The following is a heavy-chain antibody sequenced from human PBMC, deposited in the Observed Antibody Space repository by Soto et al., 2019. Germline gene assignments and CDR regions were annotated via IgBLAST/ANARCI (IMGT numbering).Heavy chain of an antibody. Sequence: TSETLSLTCTVSGGSISSSSYYWGWIRQPPGKGLEWIGSIYYSGSTYYNPSLKSRVTISVDTSKNQFSLKLSSVTAADTAVYYCARHRFGAYYYYGMDVWGQGTTVTVSS. CDR1: GGSISSSSYY. CDR2: IYYSGST. V-gene: IGHV4-39*01. D-gene: IGHD3-10*01. J-gene: IGHJ6*02. CDR3: ARHRFGAYYYYGMDV.